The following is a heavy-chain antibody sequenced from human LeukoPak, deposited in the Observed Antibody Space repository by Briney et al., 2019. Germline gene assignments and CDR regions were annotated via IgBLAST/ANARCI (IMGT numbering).Heavy chain of an antibody. CDR1: DYTFTSYG. J-gene: IGHJ4*02. CDR2: ISGYNGNT. Sequence: GASVKVSCKTSDYTFTSYGIGWVRQAPGQGLEWMGWISGYNGNTNYAQRLQGRVTMTTDTSTNTAYMELRSLRSDDTAVYYCARVIGQLDYWGQGTLVTVSS. V-gene: IGHV1-18*01. CDR3: ARVIGQLDY.